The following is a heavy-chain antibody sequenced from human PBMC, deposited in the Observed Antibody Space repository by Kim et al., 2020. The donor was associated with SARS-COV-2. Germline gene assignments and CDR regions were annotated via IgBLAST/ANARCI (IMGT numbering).Heavy chain of an antibody. J-gene: IGHJ4*02. CDR3: ARAGYSSSWYVFYFDY. Sequence: SETLSLTCAVSGGSISSSNWWSWVRQPPGKGLEWIGEIYHSGSTNYNPSLKSRVTISVDKSKNQFSLKLSSVTAADTAVYYCARAGYSSSWYVFYFDYWGQGTLVTVSS. D-gene: IGHD6-13*01. CDR2: IYHSGST. V-gene: IGHV4-4*02. CDR1: GGSISSSNW.